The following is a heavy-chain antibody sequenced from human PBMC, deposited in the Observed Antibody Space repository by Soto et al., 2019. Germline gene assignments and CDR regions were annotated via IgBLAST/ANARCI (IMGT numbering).Heavy chain of an antibody. CDR2: INTDGSNT. J-gene: IGHJ5*02. V-gene: IGHV3-74*01. CDR1: GLAFNRYW. CDR3: AREFCSGGNCYTYYFDP. Sequence: GGSLRLSCAASGLAFNRYWMHWVRHAPGKGLVWVSHINTDGSNTNYADSVKGRFTISRDNAKSTLFLQMNSLRDEDTAVYYCAREFCSGGNCYTYYFDPWGQGIPVTAPQ. D-gene: IGHD2-15*01.